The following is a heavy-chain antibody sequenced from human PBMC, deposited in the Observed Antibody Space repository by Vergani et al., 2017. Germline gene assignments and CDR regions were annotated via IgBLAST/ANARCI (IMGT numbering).Heavy chain of an antibody. D-gene: IGHD3-3*01. J-gene: IGHJ6*03. V-gene: IGHV1-69*01. CDR1: GGTFSSYV. CDR2: IIPIFGTA. CDR3: ASRFWSGYYIDYYYYMDV. Sequence: QVQLVQSGAEVKKPGSSVKVSCKASGGTFSSYVISWVRQAPGQGLEWMGGIIPIFGTANYAQKFQGRVTITADESTSTAYMELSSLRSEDTAVYYCASRFWSGYYIDYYYYMDVWGKGTTVTVSS.